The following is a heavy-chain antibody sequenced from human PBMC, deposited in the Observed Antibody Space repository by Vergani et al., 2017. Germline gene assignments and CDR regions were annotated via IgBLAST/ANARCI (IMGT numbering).Heavy chain of an antibody. Sequence: QVQLQESGPGLVKPSQTLSLTCTVSGGSISGSFYYWSWIRQPAGKGLEWIGRIYTSGSTTYNPSLKSRVTISVDTSKNQFSLKLNSVTAADTAVYYCAREPEYCGGASCFSPWGQGTLVTVSS. CDR1: GGSISGSFYY. CDR3: AREPEYCGGASCFSP. J-gene: IGHJ5*02. CDR2: IYTSGST. V-gene: IGHV4-61*02. D-gene: IGHD2-15*01.